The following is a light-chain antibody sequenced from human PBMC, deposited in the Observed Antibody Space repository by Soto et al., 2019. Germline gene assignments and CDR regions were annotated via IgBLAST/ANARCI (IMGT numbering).Light chain of an antibody. CDR1: QSVSTS. CDR2: DAS. V-gene: IGKV3-11*01. CDR3: HQRTSWPDT. J-gene: IGKJ2*01. Sequence: EIVLTQSPATLSLSPGERATLSCRASQSVSTSLAWHQQKPGQAPRLLIYDASNRATGIPARFSGGGSGTDFTLTISSLEPEDFAVYYCHQRTSWPDTFGQGTKLEIK.